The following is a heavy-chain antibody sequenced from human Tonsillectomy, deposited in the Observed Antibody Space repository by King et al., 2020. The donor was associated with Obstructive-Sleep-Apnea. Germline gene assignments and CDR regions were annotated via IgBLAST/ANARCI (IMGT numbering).Heavy chain of an antibody. Sequence: VQLVESGGGLVQPGRSLRLSCTASGFTFGDYAMTWFRQASGKGLEWVGFLRSRAYGGTIEYAASVKGRFTISRDDSKSVAYLQMNSLKTEDTAVYYCTGYDFWSGIDYWGQGTLVTVSS. CDR2: LRSRAYGGTI. D-gene: IGHD3-3*01. J-gene: IGHJ4*02. V-gene: IGHV3-49*03. CDR1: GFTFGDYA. CDR3: TGYDFWSGIDY.